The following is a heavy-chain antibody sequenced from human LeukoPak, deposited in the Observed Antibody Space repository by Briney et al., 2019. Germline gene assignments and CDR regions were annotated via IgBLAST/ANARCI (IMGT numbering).Heavy chain of an antibody. V-gene: IGHV4-59*12. J-gene: IGHJ3*02. CDR1: GGSISSYY. CDR2: VYYSGTT. D-gene: IGHD3-3*01. Sequence: KSSETLSLTCTVSGGSISSYYWNWIRQPPGKGLEWIGSVYYSGTTNSNPSLKSRVTISVDKSKNQLSLNLSSVTAADTAVYYCARNEGWTFDIWGRGTMVTVSS. CDR3: ARNEGWTFDI.